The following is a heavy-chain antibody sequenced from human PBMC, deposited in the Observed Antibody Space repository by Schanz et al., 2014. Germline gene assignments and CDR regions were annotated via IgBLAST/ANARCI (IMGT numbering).Heavy chain of an antibody. CDR3: ARPALWFGDNCFDP. V-gene: IGHV3-74*01. Sequence: EVQLVESGGGLVQPGGSLRLSCGSSGFTFSPYWMHWVRQVPGKGLVWVSRIKSDGSSTSYADSVKGRFTISRDNAKNTLYLERNSLRAEDTAVYYCARPALWFGDNCFDPWGQGTLVTVSS. CDR2: IKSDGSST. J-gene: IGHJ5*02. D-gene: IGHD3-10*01. CDR1: GFTFSPYW.